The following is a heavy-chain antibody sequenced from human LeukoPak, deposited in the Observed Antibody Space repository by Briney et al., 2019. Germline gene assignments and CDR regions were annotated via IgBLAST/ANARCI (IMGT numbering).Heavy chain of an antibody. CDR2: IYYSGST. CDR1: GGSISSGGYY. D-gene: IGHD3-10*01. J-gene: IGHJ6*02. V-gene: IGHV4-31*03. CDR3: ARDTMVRGVPHYGMDV. Sequence: PSETLSLTCTVSGGSISSGGYYWRWIRQHPGKGLEWIGYIYYSGSTYYNPSLKSRVTISVDTSKNQFSLKLSSVTAADTAVYYCARDTMVRGVPHYGMDVWGQGTTVTVSS.